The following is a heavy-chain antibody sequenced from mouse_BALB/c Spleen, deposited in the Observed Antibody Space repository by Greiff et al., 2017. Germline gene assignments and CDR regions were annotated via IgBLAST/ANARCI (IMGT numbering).Heavy chain of an antibody. D-gene: IGHD1-1*01. V-gene: IGHV1-63*02. CDR2: IYPGGGYT. CDR1: GYTFTNYW. Sequence: QVQLQQSGAELVRPGTSVKISCKASGYTFTNYWLGWVKQRPGHGLEWIGDIYPGGGYTNYNEKFKGKATLTADTSSSTAYMQLSSLTSEDSAVYFCARGSGSGGFAYWGQGTLVTVSA. J-gene: IGHJ3*01. CDR3: ARGSGSGGFAY.